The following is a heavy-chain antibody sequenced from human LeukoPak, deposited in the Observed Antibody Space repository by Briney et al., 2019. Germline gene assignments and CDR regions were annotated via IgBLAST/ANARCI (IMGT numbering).Heavy chain of an antibody. CDR1: GFSFSSYS. D-gene: IGHD7-27*01. CDR3: ARVGMNDAFDL. Sequence: GGSLRLSCAASGFSFSSYSMHWVRQAPGKGLEYVSAISSNGGRTYYANSVKGRFTISRDNSKNTLFLQMDSLRAEGMAVYYCARVGMNDAFDLWGPGTTVTVSP. CDR2: ISSNGGRT. J-gene: IGHJ3*01. V-gene: IGHV3-64*01.